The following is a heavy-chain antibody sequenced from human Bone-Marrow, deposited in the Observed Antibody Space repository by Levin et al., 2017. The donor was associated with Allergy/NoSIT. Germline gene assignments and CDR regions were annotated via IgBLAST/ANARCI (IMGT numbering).Heavy chain of an antibody. CDR1: GFTFSRDY. Sequence: PGGSLRLSCAASGFTFSRDYMNWVRQPPGKGLVWVAYINGDGSDIKYADSVKGRFTISRDNAKNTLYLEVDSLRAEDTAVEYCARDPVRGDGYNLDRWGQGTLVTVSS. J-gene: IGHJ4*02. CDR2: INGDGSDI. V-gene: IGHV3-74*01. CDR3: ARDPVRGDGYNLDR. D-gene: IGHD5-24*01.